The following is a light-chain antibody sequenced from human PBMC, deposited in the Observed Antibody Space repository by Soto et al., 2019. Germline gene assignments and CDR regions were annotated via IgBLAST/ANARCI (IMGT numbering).Light chain of an antibody. Sequence: YELTQPPSVSVSPGQTARITCSGDGLAKQYAFWYQQKPGQAPVLVISEDNERPSGIPERISGSSSGTTVTLTISGVQAEDEAEYYCQSADSSGNYVVFGGGTKVTVL. J-gene: IGLJ3*02. CDR1: GLAKQY. CDR3: QSADSSGNYVV. V-gene: IGLV3-25*03. CDR2: EDN.